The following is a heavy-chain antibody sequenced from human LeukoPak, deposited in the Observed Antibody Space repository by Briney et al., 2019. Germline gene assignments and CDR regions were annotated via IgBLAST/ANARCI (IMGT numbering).Heavy chain of an antibody. CDR2: IYHSGST. CDR3: AREECTNGVCHTGIDY. J-gene: IGHJ4*02. V-gene: IGHV4-38-2*02. CDR1: GYSIGSGYY. D-gene: IGHD2-8*01. Sequence: SETLSLTCAVSGYSIGSGYYWGWIRQPPGKGLEWIGSIYHSGSTYYNPSLKSRVTISVDTSKNQFSLKLSSVTAADTAVYYCAREECTNGVCHTGIDYWGQGTLVTVSS.